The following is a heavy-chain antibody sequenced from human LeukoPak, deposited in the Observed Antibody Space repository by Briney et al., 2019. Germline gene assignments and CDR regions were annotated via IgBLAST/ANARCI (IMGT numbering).Heavy chain of an antibody. J-gene: IGHJ5*02. D-gene: IGHD1-26*01. CDR1: GYTFTSYY. V-gene: IGHV1-46*01. Sequence: GASVKVSCKASGYTFTSYYMHWVRRAPGQGLEWMGLINPTGDSTGYAQKFQGRVTMTRDMSTSTDYMELSSLRSEDTAIYYCARDNSVGDNAWWFDPWGQGTLVTVSS. CDR3: ARDNSVGDNAWWFDP. CDR2: INPTGDST.